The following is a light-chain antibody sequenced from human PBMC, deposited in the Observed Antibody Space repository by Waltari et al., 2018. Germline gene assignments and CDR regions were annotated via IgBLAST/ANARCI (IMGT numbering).Light chain of an antibody. CDR1: QSVSRF. J-gene: IGKJ1*01. Sequence: CRASQSVSRFLAWYQQKPGQAPRLLISGASSRATGIPDRFSGSGSGTDFSLTISRLEPEDFAVYYCQKYDRLPATFGQGTKVEIK. CDR3: QKYDRLPAT. CDR2: GAS. V-gene: IGKV3-20*01.